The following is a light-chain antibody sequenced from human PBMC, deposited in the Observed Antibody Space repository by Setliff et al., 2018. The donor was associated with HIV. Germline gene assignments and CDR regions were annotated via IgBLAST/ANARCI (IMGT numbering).Light chain of an antibody. V-gene: IGLV1-40*01. J-gene: IGLJ1*01. CDR1: SSNIGTGYD. CDR2: GNT. Sequence: QSVLAQPPSVSGAPGQGVTISCTGSSSNIGTGYDVHWYQQLPGRAPKLLIYGNTNRPSGVPDRFSGSKSGTSAPLAVTGLQAEDEADYYCNSFAGSVYVFGTGTKV. CDR3: NSFAGSVYV.